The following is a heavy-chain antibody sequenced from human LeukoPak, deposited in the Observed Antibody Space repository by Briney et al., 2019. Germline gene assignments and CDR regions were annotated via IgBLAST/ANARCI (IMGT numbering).Heavy chain of an antibody. D-gene: IGHD2-2*01. CDR1: GFSLSTSGMC. CDR2: IYTSGST. J-gene: IGHJ3*02. V-gene: IGHV4-61*02. Sequence: ESGPTLVKPTQTLTLTCTFSGFSLSTSGMCVSWIRQPPGKALEWIGRIYTSGSTNYNPSLKSRVTMSVDTSKNQFSLKLSSVTAADTAVYYCARSRPFSTFVVVPAALAAALPWDAFDIWGQGTMVTVSS. CDR3: ARSRPFSTFVVVPAALAAALPWDAFDI.